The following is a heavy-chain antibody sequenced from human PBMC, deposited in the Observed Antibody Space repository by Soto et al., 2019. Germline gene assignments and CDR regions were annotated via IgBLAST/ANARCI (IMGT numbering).Heavy chain of an antibody. J-gene: IGHJ6*02. CDR1: GYTFTSYG. CDR2: ISAYNGNT. Sequence: QVQLVQSGAEVKKPGASVKVSCKASGYTFTSYGISWVRQAPGQGLEWMGWISAYNGNTNYAQKCQGRVTMTTDTPTSTAYLELRSLRSDDTAVYYCARGEKYWNNGVCSVYGMDVWGQGTTVNVSS. V-gene: IGHV1-18*01. CDR3: ARGEKYWNNGVCSVYGMDV. D-gene: IGHD2-8*01.